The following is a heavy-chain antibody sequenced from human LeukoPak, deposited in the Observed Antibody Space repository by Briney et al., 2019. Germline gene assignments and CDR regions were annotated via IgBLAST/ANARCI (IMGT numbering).Heavy chain of an antibody. CDR3: ARMEVSARFDP. V-gene: IGHV4-59*01. J-gene: IGHJ5*02. CDR2: FYYTGRT. CDR1: GGSLSNYY. D-gene: IGHD5/OR15-5a*01. Sequence: SETLSLTCTVSGGSLSNYYWSWIRQPPGEGLEWIGYFYYTGRTKYNPSLKSRVTISVDTSKNQFSLKLSSVTAADTAVYYCARMEVSARFDPWGQGTLVTVSS.